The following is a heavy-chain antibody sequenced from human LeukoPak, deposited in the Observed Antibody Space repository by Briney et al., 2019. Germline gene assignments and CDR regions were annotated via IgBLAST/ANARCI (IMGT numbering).Heavy chain of an antibody. D-gene: IGHD2-21*01. CDR2: ISYNSASI. Sequence: LRLSCAASGFTFGDYAMHWVRQVPGKGLEWVSGISYNSASIDYADSMRGRFNISRDNARNSLDLQMTGLRPEDTALYYCVKGAYWRNLVYYYYLDFWGQGSLVTVSS. CDR1: GFTFGDYA. V-gene: IGHV3-9*01. CDR3: VKGAYWRNLVYYYYLDF. J-gene: IGHJ4*02.